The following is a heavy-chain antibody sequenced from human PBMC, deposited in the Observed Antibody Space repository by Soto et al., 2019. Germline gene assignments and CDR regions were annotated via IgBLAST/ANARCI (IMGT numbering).Heavy chain of an antibody. V-gene: IGHV3-23*01. CDR2: SSRSDDGT. Sequence: GGSLRLSCAASGFTVGSYAMTWVRQAPGKGLEWVSSSSRSDDGTYYADSVKGRFTISRDNSQNTLFLLMNSLRAGDTAPYYCAKNYSFDSWGQGAPVTVS. CDR1: GFTVGSYA. J-gene: IGHJ4*02. CDR3: AKNYSFDS.